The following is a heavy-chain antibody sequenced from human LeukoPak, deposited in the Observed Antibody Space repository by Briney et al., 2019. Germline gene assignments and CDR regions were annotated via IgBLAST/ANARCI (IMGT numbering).Heavy chain of an antibody. V-gene: IGHV3-15*05. CDR3: TTMNHYGDNA. CDR1: GFTFSSYA. Sequence: GGSLRLSCAASGFTFSSYAMSWVRQAPGKGLEWVGRIKSKADGGITEYAAPVKGRFTISRDDSKNTLYLQLNSLKIEDTAVYYCTTMNHYGDNAWGQGTLVTVSS. CDR2: IKSKADGGIT. J-gene: IGHJ4*02. D-gene: IGHD4-17*01.